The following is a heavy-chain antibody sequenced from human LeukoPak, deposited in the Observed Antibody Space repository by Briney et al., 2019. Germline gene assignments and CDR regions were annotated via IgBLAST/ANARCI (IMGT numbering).Heavy chain of an antibody. J-gene: IGHJ3*01. CDR1: GFTFSNSG. D-gene: IGHD3-10*02. V-gene: IGHV3-33*01. CDR3: AREISMFVNAFDL. Sequence: SGGSLRLSCAASGFTFSNSGMHWVRQAPGKGLEWVAVIWYDGSNEYYADAVKGRFIISRDNSKNTVHLQMNCLRVEDTSVYYCAREISMFVNAFDLWGQGTLVAVSS. CDR2: IWYDGSNE.